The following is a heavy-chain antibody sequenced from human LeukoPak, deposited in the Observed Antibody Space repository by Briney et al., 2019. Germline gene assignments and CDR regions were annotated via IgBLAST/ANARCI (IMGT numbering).Heavy chain of an antibody. CDR1: GGSFSGYY. Sequence: SETLSLTCAVYGGSFSGYYWSWIRQPPGKGLEWIGEIKHSGSTNYNPSLKSRVTISVDTSKNQFSLKLSSVTAADTAVYYCARGRVTRGLRQWLVRGAYNWFDPWGQGTLVTVSS. J-gene: IGHJ5*02. CDR2: IKHSGST. D-gene: IGHD6-19*01. V-gene: IGHV4-34*01. CDR3: ARGRVTRGLRQWLVRGAYNWFDP.